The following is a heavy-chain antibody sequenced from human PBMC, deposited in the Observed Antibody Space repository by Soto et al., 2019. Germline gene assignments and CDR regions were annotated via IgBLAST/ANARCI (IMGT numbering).Heavy chain of an antibody. CDR2: ISYDGSNK. Sequence: GGSLRLSCAASGFTFSSYGMHWVRQAPGKGLEWVAVISYDGSNKYYADSVKGRFTISRDNSKNTLYLQMNSLRAEDTAVYYCAKAFGRRIAVAGTYYGMDVWGQGTTVTVSS. D-gene: IGHD6-19*01. J-gene: IGHJ6*02. CDR1: GFTFSSYG. V-gene: IGHV3-30*18. CDR3: AKAFGRRIAVAGTYYGMDV.